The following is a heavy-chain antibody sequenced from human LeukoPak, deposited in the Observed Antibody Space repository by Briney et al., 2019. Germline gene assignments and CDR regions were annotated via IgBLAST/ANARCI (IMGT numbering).Heavy chain of an antibody. D-gene: IGHD4-17*01. CDR1: GGSISGSSYY. V-gene: IGHV4-39*01. CDR3: ARQGRSTVTTIDY. Sequence: PSETLSLTCTVSGGSISGSSYYWGWIRQPPGKGLEWIGSIYYSGSTYYNPSLKSRVTISVDTSKNQFSLKLSSVTAADTAMYYCARQGRSTVTTIDYWGQGTLVTVSS. CDR2: IYYSGST. J-gene: IGHJ4*02.